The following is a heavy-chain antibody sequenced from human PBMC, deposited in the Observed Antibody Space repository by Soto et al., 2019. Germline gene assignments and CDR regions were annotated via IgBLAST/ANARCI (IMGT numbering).Heavy chain of an antibody. CDR2: ISAHNGNT. Sequence: QVHLVQSGAEVKKPGASVKVSCKGSGYAFTTYGITWVRQAPGQGLEWMGWISAHNGNTNYAQKLQGRVTVTRDTSTSTAYMELRSLRSDDTAVYYCVRGRYGEYWGQGALVNVSS. CDR3: VRGRYGEY. V-gene: IGHV1-18*01. CDR1: GYAFTTYG. D-gene: IGHD3-10*01. J-gene: IGHJ4*02.